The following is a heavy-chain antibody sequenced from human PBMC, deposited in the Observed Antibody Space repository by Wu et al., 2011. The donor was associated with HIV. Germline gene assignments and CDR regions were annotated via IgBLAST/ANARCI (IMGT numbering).Heavy chain of an antibody. Sequence: SVKVSCKASGYSFTGYHMHWVRQAPGQGLEWMGGMVPMFGRQDHAQKFRGRVKITVDKSQTTAYMELSSLRSDDTAVYYCARSGVSAEYYFYYMNDWGKGTTVTVPS. V-gene: IGHV1-69*06. CDR1: GYSFTGYH. CDR3: ARSGVSAEYYFYYMND. CDR2: MVPMFGRQ. D-gene: IGHD2-2*01. J-gene: IGHJ6*03.